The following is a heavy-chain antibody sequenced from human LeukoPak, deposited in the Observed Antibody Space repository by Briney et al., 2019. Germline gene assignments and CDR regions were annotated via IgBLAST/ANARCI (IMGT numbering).Heavy chain of an antibody. CDR2: INPGGGST. Sequence: ASVKVSCKASGYTFTSYYMHWVRQAPGQGLEWMGIINPGGGSTSYAQKFQGRVTMTRDTSTSTVYMELSSLRSEDTAVYYCASSLGYCSSTSCPPFDYWGQGTLVTVSS. V-gene: IGHV1-46*03. J-gene: IGHJ4*02. CDR3: ASSLGYCSSTSCPPFDY. D-gene: IGHD2-2*01. CDR1: GYTFTSYY.